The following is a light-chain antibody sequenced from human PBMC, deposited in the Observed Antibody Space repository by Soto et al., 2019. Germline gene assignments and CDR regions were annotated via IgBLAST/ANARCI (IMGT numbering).Light chain of an antibody. CDR1: QTINNN. CDR2: GAS. V-gene: IGKV3-15*01. CDR3: QQYNNWPRT. Sequence: VMTQAPATLSVSPGERATLSCRASQTINNNVAWYQLKDGQVPRLVIYGASTRATDIPARFSGSGSGTEFTLTISSLQAEDVAVYYCQQYNNWPRTFGQGTKVDIK. J-gene: IGKJ1*01.